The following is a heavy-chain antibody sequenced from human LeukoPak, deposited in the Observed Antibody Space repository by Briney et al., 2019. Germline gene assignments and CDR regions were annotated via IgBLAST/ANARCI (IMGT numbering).Heavy chain of an antibody. V-gene: IGHV4-59*01. CDR3: ARFLRGNFDY. J-gene: IGHJ4*02. CDR2: IYYSGST. CDR1: GCSISSYY. Sequence: SETLSLTCTVSGCSISSYYWSWIRQPPGKGLEWIGYIYYSGSTNCNPSLKSRVTISVDTSKNQFSLKLSSVTAADTAVYYCARFLRGNFDYWGQGTLVTVSS.